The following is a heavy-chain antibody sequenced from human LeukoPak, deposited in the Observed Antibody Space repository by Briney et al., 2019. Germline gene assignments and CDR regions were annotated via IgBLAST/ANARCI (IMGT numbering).Heavy chain of an antibody. Sequence: GGSLRLSCAASGFTFSSYGMHWVRQAPGKGLEWVAFIRYDGSNKYYADSVKGRFTISRDNSKNTLYLQMNSLGAEDTAVYYCAKDDIAVNNPAVGSIWGQGTMVTVSS. D-gene: IGHD4-23*01. J-gene: IGHJ3*02. CDR1: GFTFSSYG. CDR2: IRYDGSNK. CDR3: AKDDIAVNNPAVGSI. V-gene: IGHV3-30*02.